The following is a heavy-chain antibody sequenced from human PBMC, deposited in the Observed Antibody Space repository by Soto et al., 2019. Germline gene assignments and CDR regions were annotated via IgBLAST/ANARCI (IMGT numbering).Heavy chain of an antibody. CDR2: TYHSGTT. J-gene: IGHJ5*02. CDR1: GDSINNSHW. CDR3: AREVNSSPARGPNWFDP. Sequence: QVQLQESGPGLVQPSGTLSLTCAVSGDSINNSHWWSWVRQTPGKGLEWIGETYHSGTTNYNPSLKTRATISIDKSKTQFSLKMNSVTAADTAVYYCAREVNSSPARGPNWFDPWGQGTLVTVS. V-gene: IGHV4-4*02. D-gene: IGHD6-13*01.